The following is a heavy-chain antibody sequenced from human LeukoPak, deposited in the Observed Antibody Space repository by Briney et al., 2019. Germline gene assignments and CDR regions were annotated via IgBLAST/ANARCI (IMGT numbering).Heavy chain of an antibody. J-gene: IGHJ5*02. D-gene: IGHD2-2*01. Sequence: GASVKVSYKPSRYTFTRYYMHWVRQAPGQGLEWMGWINPNSGGTNHAQKFQGRVTITSDKTISPAHMVLSRLRCDDRAVYYCSGVEGGAYCSSTSCYGWFDLWGQGTLVTVSS. CDR3: SGVEGGAYCSSTSCYGWFDL. V-gene: IGHV1-2*02. CDR2: INPNSGGT. CDR1: RYTFTRYY.